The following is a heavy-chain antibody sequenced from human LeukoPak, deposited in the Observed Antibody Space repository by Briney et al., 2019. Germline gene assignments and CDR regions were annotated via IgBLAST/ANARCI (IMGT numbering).Heavy chain of an antibody. J-gene: IGHJ4*02. CDR1: GFTLSIYW. Sequence: GGSLRLSCAASGFTLSIYWMHWVRQDPGKGLVWVSLVSSDGITRTYADSVKGRFTISRDIAKNTLYLQMSSLRVEDTGVYYCARDRLSGSYYGLDYWGQGILVTVSS. CDR3: ARDRLSGSYYGLDY. V-gene: IGHV3-74*01. D-gene: IGHD1-26*01. CDR2: VSSDGITR.